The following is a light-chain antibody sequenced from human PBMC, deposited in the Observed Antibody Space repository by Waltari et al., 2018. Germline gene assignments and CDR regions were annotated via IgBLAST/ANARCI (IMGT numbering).Light chain of an antibody. V-gene: IGKV3-11*01. CDR1: QSVGTY. J-gene: IGKJ4*01. Sequence: EIVLTQSPATLSSSPGERTTLSCRASQSVGTYLAWYQQQPGQAPRLLISDASYRASGIPARFSGSGSGTDFTLTISSLEPEDFAIYYCQQRTDWPPLTFGGGTKVEIK. CDR3: QQRTDWPPLT. CDR2: DAS.